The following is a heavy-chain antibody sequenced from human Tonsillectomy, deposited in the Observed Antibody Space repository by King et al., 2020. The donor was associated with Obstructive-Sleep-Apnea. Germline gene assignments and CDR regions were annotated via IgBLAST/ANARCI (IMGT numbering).Heavy chain of an antibody. CDR1: GYMFTSYG. CDR3: ARNPYSTGWYSGWIDY. CDR2: ISAYNGNT. Sequence: QLVQSGAEVKKPGASVKVSCKASGYMFTSYGISWVRQAPGQGREWMGWISAYNGNTKYAQKFQGRVTMTTDTSTSTAYMELRSLRSDDTAVYYCARNPYSTGWYSGWIDYWGQGTLVTVSS. V-gene: IGHV1-18*04. J-gene: IGHJ4*02. D-gene: IGHD6-19*01.